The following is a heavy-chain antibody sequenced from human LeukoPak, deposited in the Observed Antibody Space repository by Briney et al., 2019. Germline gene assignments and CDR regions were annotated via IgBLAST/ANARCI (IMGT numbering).Heavy chain of an antibody. CDR3: AKGGGGYRDPFDI. Sequence: PGGSLRLSCAASGLTFSSYAMSWVRQAPGKGLEWVSGISGSGGRTYYADSVKGRFTISGDNSKNTVYLQMNSLRAEDTAVYYCAKGGGGYRDPFDIWGQGTMVTASS. CDR1: GLTFSSYA. V-gene: IGHV3-23*01. J-gene: IGHJ3*02. D-gene: IGHD3-16*02. CDR2: ISGSGGRT.